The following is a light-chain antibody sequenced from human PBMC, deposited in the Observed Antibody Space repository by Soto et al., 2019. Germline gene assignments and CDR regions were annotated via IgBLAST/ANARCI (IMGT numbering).Light chain of an antibody. CDR1: NSNIGTNY. J-gene: IGLJ2*01. Sequence: SVLTQPPSVSAAPGQKVTISCSGSNSNIGTNYVCWYQQVPGTAPKLLIFEDNKRPSGIPDRFSGSKSGTSATLGITGLQTGDEADYYCGTWDGSLSAGVFGGGTKLTVL. CDR3: GTWDGSLSAGV. V-gene: IGLV1-51*02. CDR2: EDN.